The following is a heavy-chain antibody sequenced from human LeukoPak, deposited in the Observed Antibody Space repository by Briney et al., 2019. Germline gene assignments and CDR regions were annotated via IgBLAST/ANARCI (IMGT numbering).Heavy chain of an antibody. Sequence: SETLSLTCTVSGGSISSGDYYWSWLRQPPGKGLEWIGYIYYSGSTYYNPSLKSRVTISVDTSKNQFSLKLSSVTAADTAVYYCAREFRRYSDYGWYFDLWGRGTLVTVSS. J-gene: IGHJ2*01. CDR3: AREFRRYSDYGWYFDL. CDR2: IYYSGST. CDR1: GGSISSGDYY. V-gene: IGHV4-30-4*08. D-gene: IGHD4-11*01.